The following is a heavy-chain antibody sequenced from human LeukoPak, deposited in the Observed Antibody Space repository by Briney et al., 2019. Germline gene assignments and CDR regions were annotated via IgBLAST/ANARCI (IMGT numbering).Heavy chain of an antibody. CDR2: IDPNSGGT. CDR1: GYTFTGKF. J-gene: IGHJ4*02. D-gene: IGHD3/OR15-3a*01. Sequence: ASVKVSCKASGYTFTGKFIHWVRQAPGQGLEWMGWIDPNSGGTDYAQKFRGRVTMTRDTSTSTAYMDLSSLVSDDTAVYYCARDREGLAYFDYWGQGTLVTVSS. V-gene: IGHV1-2*02. CDR3: ARDREGLAYFDY.